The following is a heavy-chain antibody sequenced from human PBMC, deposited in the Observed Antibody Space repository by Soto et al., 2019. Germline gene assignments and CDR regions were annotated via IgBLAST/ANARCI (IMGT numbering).Heavy chain of an antibody. Sequence: PGLSMRLSCGAAEFTIGDYDGSWIRKEPGKGLEWVSYISSSGSNKYYADSVKGRFTISRDNSKNTLYLQMNSLRAEDTAVYYCAREMAWQLVYYYYGMDVWGQGTTVTVSS. J-gene: IGHJ6*02. D-gene: IGHD6-13*01. CDR1: EFTIGDYD. V-gene: IGHV3-11*04. CDR2: ISSSGSNK. CDR3: AREMAWQLVYYYYGMDV.